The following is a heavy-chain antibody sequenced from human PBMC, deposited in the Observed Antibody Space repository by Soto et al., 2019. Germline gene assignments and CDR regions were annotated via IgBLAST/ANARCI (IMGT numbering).Heavy chain of an antibody. V-gene: IGHV4-59*01. J-gene: IGHJ6*03. Sequence: KPSETLSLTCTVSGGSISSYYWSWIRQPPGKGLEWIGYIYYSGSTNYNPSLKSRVTISVDTSKNQFSLKLSYVTAEDTAVNYYARAMYYDFWSGYYHYYYYMDVWGKGTTVTVSS. CDR3: ARAMYYDFWSGYYHYYYYMDV. CDR2: IYYSGST. D-gene: IGHD3-3*01. CDR1: GGSISSYY.